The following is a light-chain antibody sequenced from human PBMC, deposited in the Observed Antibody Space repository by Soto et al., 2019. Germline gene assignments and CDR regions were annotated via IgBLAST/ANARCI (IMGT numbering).Light chain of an antibody. CDR1: SSDVGGYNY. J-gene: IGLJ2*01. CDR3: SSYTRSSTQV. Sequence: QSALTQPASVSGSPGQSITISCTGTSSDVGGYNYVSWYQQHPGKAPKLMIYDVSNWPSGVSNRFSGSKSGNTASLTISGLQAEDEADYYCSSYTRSSTQVFGGGTKVTVL. CDR2: DVS. V-gene: IGLV2-14*01.